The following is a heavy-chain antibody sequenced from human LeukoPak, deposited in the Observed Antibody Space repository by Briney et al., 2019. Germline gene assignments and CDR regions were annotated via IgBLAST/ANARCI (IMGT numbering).Heavy chain of an antibody. V-gene: IGHV3-23*01. CDR2: LSGSGGST. CDR1: RFIFSSYG. CDR3: AKDNSYGNFDY. D-gene: IGHD5-18*01. Sequence: PGGSLRLSCAASRFIFSSYGTSWVRQAPGKGLEWVSALSGSGGSTYYADSVKGRFTISRDNSKNTLYLQMNSLRADDTAVYYCAKDNSYGNFDYWGQGTLVTVSS. J-gene: IGHJ4*02.